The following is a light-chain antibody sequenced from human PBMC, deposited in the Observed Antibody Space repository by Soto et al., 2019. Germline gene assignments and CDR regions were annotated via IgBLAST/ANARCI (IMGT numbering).Light chain of an antibody. J-gene: IGKJ5*01. CDR3: QQYGTSPIT. V-gene: IGKV3-20*01. Sequence: ENVLTQSPGTLSLSPGERATLSCRASQTVSSYLTWYQQRPGQAPRLLISGASRRATGIPDRFSGSGSGTDFTLTISRLEPEDFALYYCQQYGTSPITFGQGTR. CDR2: GAS. CDR1: QTVSSY.